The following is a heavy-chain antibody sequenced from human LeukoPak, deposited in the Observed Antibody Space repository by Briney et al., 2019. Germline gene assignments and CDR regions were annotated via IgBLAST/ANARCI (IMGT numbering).Heavy chain of an antibody. V-gene: IGHV3-30-3*01. CDR2: ISYDGSNK. Sequence: GRSLRLSCAASGFTFSSYAMHWVRQAPGKGLEWVAVISYDGSNKYYADSVKGRFTISRDNSKNTLYLQMNSLRAEDTAVYYCARGRFGELPYGMDVWGQGTTVTVSS. J-gene: IGHJ6*02. CDR3: ARGRFGELPYGMDV. D-gene: IGHD3-10*01. CDR1: GFTFSSYA.